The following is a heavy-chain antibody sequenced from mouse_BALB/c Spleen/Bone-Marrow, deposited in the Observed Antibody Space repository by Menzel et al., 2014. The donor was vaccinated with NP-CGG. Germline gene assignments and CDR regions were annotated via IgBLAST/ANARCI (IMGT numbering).Heavy chain of an antibody. CDR1: GYTFTSYV. V-gene: IGHV1-14*01. J-gene: IGHJ2*01. CDR3: ARPGQHGLPYYFDY. CDR2: INPYNDGT. D-gene: IGHD3-2*01. Sequence: VQLQQSGPELVKPGASVKMSCKASGYTFTSYVMHWVKQKPGQGLEWIGYINPYNDGTKYNEKFKGKATLTSDKSSSTAYMELSNLTSEDSAVYYCARPGQHGLPYYFDYWGQGTTLTVSS.